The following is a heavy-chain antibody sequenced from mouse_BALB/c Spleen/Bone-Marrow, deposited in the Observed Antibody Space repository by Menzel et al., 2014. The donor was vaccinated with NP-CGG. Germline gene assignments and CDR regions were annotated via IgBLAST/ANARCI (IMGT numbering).Heavy chain of an antibody. CDR1: GYTFTSYW. Sequence: DLVKPGASVKLSCKASGYTFTSYWINWIKQRPGQGLEWIGRIAPGSGSTYYNEMFKGKATLTVDTSSSTAYIQLSSLSSEDSAVYFRARGGDYYGSSSFAYWGQGTLVTVSA. CDR3: ARGGDYYGSSSFAY. V-gene: IGHV1S41*01. J-gene: IGHJ3*01. D-gene: IGHD1-1*01. CDR2: IAPGSGST.